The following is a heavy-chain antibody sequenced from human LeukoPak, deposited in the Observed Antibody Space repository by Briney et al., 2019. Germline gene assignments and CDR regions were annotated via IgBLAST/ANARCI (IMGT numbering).Heavy chain of an antibody. J-gene: IGHJ4*02. D-gene: IGHD4-17*01. CDR2: IYYSGST. Sequence: PSETLSLTCTVSGGSISSYYWSWIRQPPGKGLEWIGYIYYSGSTNYNPSPKSRVTISVDTSKNQFSLKLSSVTAADTAVYYCARWGDGDYYSDYWGQGTLVTVSS. CDR3: ARWGDGDYYSDY. V-gene: IGHV4-59*01. CDR1: GGSISSYY.